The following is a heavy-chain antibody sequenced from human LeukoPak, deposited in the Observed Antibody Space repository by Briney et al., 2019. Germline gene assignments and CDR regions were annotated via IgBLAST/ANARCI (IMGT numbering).Heavy chain of an antibody. D-gene: IGHD3-9*01. CDR3: ARDSHILTGYYKLDYYYYGMDV. V-gene: IGHV1-18*01. Sequence: ASVKVSCKASGYTFTSYGISWVRQAPGQGLEWMGWISAYNGNTNYAQKLQGRVTMTTDTSTSIAYMELRSLRSDDTAVYYCARDSHILTGYYKLDYYYYGMDVWGQGTTVTVSS. CDR2: ISAYNGNT. CDR1: GYTFTSYG. J-gene: IGHJ6*02.